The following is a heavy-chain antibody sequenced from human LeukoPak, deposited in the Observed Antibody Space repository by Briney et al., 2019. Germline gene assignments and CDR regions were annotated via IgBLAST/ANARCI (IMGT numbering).Heavy chain of an antibody. J-gene: IGHJ4*02. Sequence: PSETLSLTCAVSGVAFSNYYWSWVRQSPRQGLEWIGEINHSGYTNYNPSLKSRVTMSIDTSKNQFSLLLPSVTAADAGVYYCTRAVAGHPDWGQGTLVTVSS. CDR2: INHSGYT. D-gene: IGHD6-19*01. V-gene: IGHV4-34*01. CDR1: GVAFSNYY. CDR3: TRAVAGHPD.